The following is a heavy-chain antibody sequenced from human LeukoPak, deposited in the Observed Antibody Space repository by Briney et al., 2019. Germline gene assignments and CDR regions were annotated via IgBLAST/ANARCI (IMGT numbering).Heavy chain of an antibody. CDR3: ARSDFWSGYVMDV. V-gene: IGHV1-2*02. Sequence: ASVKVSCKASGYTFTSYYMHWVRQAPGQGLEWMGWINPNSGGTNYAQKFQGRVTMTRDTSISTAYMELSRLRSDDTAVYYCARSDFWSGYVMDVWGKGTTVTVSS. CDR1: GYTFTSYY. D-gene: IGHD3-3*01. CDR2: INPNSGGT. J-gene: IGHJ6*04.